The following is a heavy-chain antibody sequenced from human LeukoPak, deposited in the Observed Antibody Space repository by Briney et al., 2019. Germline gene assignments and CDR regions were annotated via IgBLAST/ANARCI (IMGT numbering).Heavy chain of an antibody. CDR3: ARAIRAGDYFDY. D-gene: IGHD3-16*01. CDR1: GYSFSTYD. J-gene: IGHJ4*02. CDR2: ISTYNGNT. V-gene: IGHV1-18*01. Sequence: ASVKVSCKASGYSFSTYDINWVRRAPGQGLEWMGWISTYNGNTKDTQKLQGRVTMTTDTSTSTAYMELRSLRSDDTAVYYCARAIRAGDYFDYWGRGTPVTVSS.